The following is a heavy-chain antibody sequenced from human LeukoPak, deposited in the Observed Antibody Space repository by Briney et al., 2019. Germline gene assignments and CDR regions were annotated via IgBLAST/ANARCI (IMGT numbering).Heavy chain of an antibody. V-gene: IGHV1-3*01. CDR1: GYTFTSYA. CDR3: ARDLEGCSSTSCPENDY. Sequence: GASVKVSCKASGYTFTSYAMHWVRQAPGQRLEWMGWINAGNGNTKYSQKFQGRVTITRDTSASTAYMELSSLRSEDTAVYYCARDLEGCSSTSCPENDYWGQGTLVTVSS. D-gene: IGHD2-2*01. CDR2: INAGNGNT. J-gene: IGHJ4*02.